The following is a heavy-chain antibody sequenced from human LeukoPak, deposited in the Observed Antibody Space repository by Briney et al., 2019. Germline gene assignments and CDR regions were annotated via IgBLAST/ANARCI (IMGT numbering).Heavy chain of an antibody. CDR3: ARPAVVVPAAIQRGYYYGMDV. J-gene: IGHJ6*02. Sequence: SVKVSCKASGGTFSSYTISWVRQAPGQGLEWMGRIIPILGIANYAQKSQGRVTITADKSTSTAYTELSSLRSEDTAVYYCARPAVVVPAAIQRGYYYGMDVWGQGTTVTVSS. CDR1: GGTFSSYT. D-gene: IGHD2-2*02. CDR2: IIPILGIA. V-gene: IGHV1-69*02.